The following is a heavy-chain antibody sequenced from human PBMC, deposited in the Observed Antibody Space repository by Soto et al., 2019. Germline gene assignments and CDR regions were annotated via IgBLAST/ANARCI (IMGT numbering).Heavy chain of an antibody. CDR2: TYYTGST. CDR1: GGSVNSDTFY. J-gene: IGHJ4*02. CDR3: AREFSNSPEAFDS. V-gene: IGHV4-61*01. Sequence: SETLSLTCTVSGGSVNSDTFYWSWIRQPPGRGLEWIGYTYYTGSTNYNPPLKSRVTISIDTSRNQFSLKLSSVTAADTAVYYCAREFSNSPEAFDSWGQGSLVTVSS. D-gene: IGHD6-6*01.